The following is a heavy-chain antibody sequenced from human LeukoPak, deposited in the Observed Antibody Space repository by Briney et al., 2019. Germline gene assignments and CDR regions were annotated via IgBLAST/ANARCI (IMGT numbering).Heavy chain of an antibody. CDR1: GGSISSYY. Sequence: PSETLSLTCTVSGGSISSYYWGWIRQPPGKGLEWIGSIYHSGSTYYNPSLKSRVTISVDTSKNQFSLKLSSVTAADTAVYYCARLVSLDYDFWSGYGQLFDPWGQGALVTVSS. D-gene: IGHD3-3*01. CDR3: ARLVSLDYDFWSGYGQLFDP. V-gene: IGHV4-38-2*02. J-gene: IGHJ5*02. CDR2: IYHSGST.